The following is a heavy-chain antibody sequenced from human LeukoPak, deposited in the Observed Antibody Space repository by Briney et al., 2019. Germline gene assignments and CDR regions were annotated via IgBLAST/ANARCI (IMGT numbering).Heavy chain of an antibody. Sequence: GRSLRLSCAASAYPFRNYAMHWLRQAPGKGLKWVAVIASDGNDKHLADSVKGRFTISRDNSRNTLYLQMNSLRAEDTAVYYCAKMLREDIAARLPYYWGQGTLVTVSS. CDR3: AKMLREDIAARLPYY. CDR2: IASDGNDK. CDR1: AYPFRNYA. J-gene: IGHJ4*02. V-gene: IGHV3-30*18. D-gene: IGHD6-6*01.